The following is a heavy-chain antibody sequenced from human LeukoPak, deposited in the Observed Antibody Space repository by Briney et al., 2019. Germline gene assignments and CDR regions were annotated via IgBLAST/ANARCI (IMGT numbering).Heavy chain of an antibody. CDR2: INPNSGGT. CDR1: GYTFTGYY. D-gene: IGHD6-19*01. V-gene: IGHV1-2*02. Sequence: ASVKVSCKASGYTFTGYYMHWVRQAPGQRLERMGWINPNSGGTNYAQKFQGRVTMTRDTSISTAYMELSRLRSDDTAVYYCARGPNSSGWFTGSRGAFDIWGQGTMVTVSS. CDR3: ARGPNSSGWFTGSRGAFDI. J-gene: IGHJ3*02.